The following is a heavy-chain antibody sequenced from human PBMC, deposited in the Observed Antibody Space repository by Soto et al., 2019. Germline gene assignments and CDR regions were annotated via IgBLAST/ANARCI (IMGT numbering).Heavy chain of an antibody. D-gene: IGHD3-16*01. CDR3: TKDTFGAEDY. V-gene: IGHV3-74*01. CDR1: GFTFSHYL. J-gene: IGHJ4*02. Sequence: QPEGSLRLSCAASGFTFSHYLMHWVRQAPGKGLMWVSRINGDGSITNYADSVKGRFTISRDNAKNTLYLQMNSLRAEDTAGYYCTKDTFGAEDYWGQGTLVTVSS. CDR2: INGDGSIT.